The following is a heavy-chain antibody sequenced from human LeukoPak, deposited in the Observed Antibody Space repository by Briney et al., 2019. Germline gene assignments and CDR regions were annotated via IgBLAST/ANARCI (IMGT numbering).Heavy chain of an antibody. CDR3: AKNSAFLLVNDYYIDV. D-gene: IGHD3-3*01. CDR2: ISGGGGNT. CDR1: GFTFSSYA. J-gene: IGHJ6*03. V-gene: IGHV3-23*01. Sequence: GGSLRLSCAASGFTFSSYAMSWVRQAPGKGLEGVSGISGGGGNTYYADSVKGRFTISRDNSKNTLYLQMTSLRVEDTAVYYCAKNSAFLLVNDYYIDVWGKGTTVTVSS.